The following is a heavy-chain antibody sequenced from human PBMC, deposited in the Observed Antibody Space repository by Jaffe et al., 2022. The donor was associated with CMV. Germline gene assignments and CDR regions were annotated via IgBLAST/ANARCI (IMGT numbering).Heavy chain of an antibody. CDR2: ISSSSSYI. CDR1: GFTFSSYS. V-gene: IGHV3-21*01. CDR3: ARDSPNYDFWSGSIDP. D-gene: IGHD3-3*01. Sequence: EVQLVESGGGLVKPGGSLRLSCAASGFTFSSYSMNWVRQAPGKGLEWVSSISSSSSYIYYADSVKGRFTISRDNAKNSLYLQMNSLRAEDTAVYYCARDSPNYDFWSGSIDPWGQGTLVTVSS. J-gene: IGHJ5*02.